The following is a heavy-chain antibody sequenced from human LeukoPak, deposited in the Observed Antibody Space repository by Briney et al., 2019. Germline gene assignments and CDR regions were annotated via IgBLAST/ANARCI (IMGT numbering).Heavy chain of an antibody. D-gene: IGHD6-13*01. CDR2: IYYSGST. CDR3: ARDPSWSRYYYGMDV. CDR1: GGSISSYY. J-gene: IGHJ6*02. V-gene: IGHV4-59*01. Sequence: SETLSLTCTVSGGSISSYYWSWIRQPPGKGLEWIGYIYYSGSTNYNPSLKSRVTISVDTSKNQFSLKLSSVTAADTAAYYCARDPSWSRYYYGMDVWGQGTTVTVSS.